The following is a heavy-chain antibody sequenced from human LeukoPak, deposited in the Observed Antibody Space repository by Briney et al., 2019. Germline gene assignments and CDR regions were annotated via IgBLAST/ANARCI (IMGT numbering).Heavy chain of an antibody. CDR3: SKIFYVIVVEGLFDI. CDR2: ISGSGGST. Sequence: RGSLRLSCAASVFTFSSYAMSCVRHAPGEGLWWVSAISGSGGSTYYADSVKGRVTISPDTSKKTLYLQMSSLRALETAVYNASKIFYVIVVEGLFDIWGQGTMVTVSS. V-gene: IGHV3-23*01. J-gene: IGHJ3*02. D-gene: IGHD3-22*01. CDR1: VFTFSSYA.